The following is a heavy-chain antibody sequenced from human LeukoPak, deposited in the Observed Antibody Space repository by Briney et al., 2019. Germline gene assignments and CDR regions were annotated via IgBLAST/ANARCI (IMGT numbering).Heavy chain of an antibody. CDR2: INPSGGST. Sequence: ASVKVSCKASGYTFTSYYMHWVRQAPGQGLEWMGIINPSGGSTSYAQKFQGRVTMTRDTSTSTVYMELSSLRSEDTAVYYCAGTNHGDYYYYYGMDVWGQGTTVTVSS. D-gene: IGHD2-8*01. V-gene: IGHV1-46*01. J-gene: IGHJ6*02. CDR1: GYTFTSYY. CDR3: AGTNHGDYYYYYGMDV.